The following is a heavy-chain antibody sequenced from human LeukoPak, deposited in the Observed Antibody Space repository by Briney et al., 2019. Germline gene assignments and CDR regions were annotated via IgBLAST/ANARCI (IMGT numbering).Heavy chain of an antibody. V-gene: IGHV1-8*01. CDR3: ARVGILRFLEWTHGNTYYFDY. D-gene: IGHD3-3*01. J-gene: IGHJ4*02. Sequence: ASVKVSCKASGYTFTSYDINWVRQATGQGLEWMGWMNPNSGNTGYAQKFQGRVTMTRNTSISTAYMELSSLRSEDTAVYYCARVGILRFLEWTHGNTYYFDYWGQGTLVTVSS. CDR1: GYTFTSYD. CDR2: MNPNSGNT.